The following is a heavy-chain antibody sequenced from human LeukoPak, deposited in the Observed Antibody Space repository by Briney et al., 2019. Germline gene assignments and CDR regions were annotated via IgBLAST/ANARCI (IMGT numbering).Heavy chain of an antibody. J-gene: IGHJ4*02. CDR1: GFTLSSYA. D-gene: IGHD3-22*01. Sequence: GGSLRLSCAASGFTLSSYAMSWVRQAPGKGLEWVSAISVSGNTYHADSVKGRFTISRDNSKNTLYLQMNSLRAEDTAVYYCAKEMSSVYYYDSSGYGSWGQGTLVTVSS. CDR2: ISVSGNT. CDR3: AKEMSSVYYYDSSGYGS. V-gene: IGHV3-23*01.